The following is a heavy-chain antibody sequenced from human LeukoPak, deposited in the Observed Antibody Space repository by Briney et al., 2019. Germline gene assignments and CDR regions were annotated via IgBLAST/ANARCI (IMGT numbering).Heavy chain of an antibody. CDR3: ARAEGAAGSDYGDAFDI. D-gene: IGHD4-17*01. Sequence: ASVKVSCRASGYTFTSYGISWVRQAPGQGLEWMGWISAYNGNTNYAQKLQGRVTMTTDTSTSTAYMELRSLRSDDTAVYYCARAEGAAGSDYGDAFDIWGQGTMVTVSS. J-gene: IGHJ3*02. V-gene: IGHV1-18*01. CDR2: ISAYNGNT. CDR1: GYTFTSYG.